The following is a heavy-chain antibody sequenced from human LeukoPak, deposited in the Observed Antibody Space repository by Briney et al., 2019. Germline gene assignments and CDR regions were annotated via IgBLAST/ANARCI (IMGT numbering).Heavy chain of an antibody. D-gene: IGHD6-6*01. V-gene: IGHV4-39*07. CDR1: GHSINSYY. CDR3: ARGSCQLAEEVY. CDR2: IYYSGST. Sequence: KTSETLSLTCTVPGHSINSYYWGWIRQPPGKGLECIGNIYYSGSTYYKPSLKSRVNISVDTSKNHFSLNLSSVTAADTSVYYCARGSCQLAEEVYWGKGTLVTVSS. J-gene: IGHJ4*02.